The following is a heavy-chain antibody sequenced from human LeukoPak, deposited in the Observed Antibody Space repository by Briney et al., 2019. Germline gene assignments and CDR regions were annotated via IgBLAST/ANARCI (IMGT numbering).Heavy chain of an antibody. Sequence: GASVKVSCKASGYTFTSYYMHWVRQAPGQGLEWMGIINPSGGSTSYAQGFQGRVTMTRDTSTSTVYMELSSLRSEDTAVYYCARDPPYCGGDCYSTPPFDYWGQGTLVTVSS. V-gene: IGHV1-46*01. CDR1: GYTFTSYY. J-gene: IGHJ4*02. CDR2: INPSGGST. CDR3: ARDPPYCGGDCYSTPPFDY. D-gene: IGHD2-21*02.